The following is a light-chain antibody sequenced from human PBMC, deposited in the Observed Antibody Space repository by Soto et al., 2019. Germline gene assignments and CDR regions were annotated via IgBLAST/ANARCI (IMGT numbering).Light chain of an antibody. Sequence: IQLAQSPCSLSSSLGYRFTITCQASQDISNYLNWYQQKPGKAPKLLIYDASNLETGVPSRFSGSGSGTDFTFTISSLQPEDIATYYCQQYDNLPPRLTFGGGTKVDNK. J-gene: IGKJ4*01. CDR1: QDISNY. V-gene: IGKV1-33*01. CDR3: QQYDNLPPRLT. CDR2: DAS.